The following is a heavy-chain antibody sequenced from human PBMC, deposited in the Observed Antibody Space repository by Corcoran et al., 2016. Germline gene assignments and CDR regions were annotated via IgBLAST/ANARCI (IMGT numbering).Heavy chain of an antibody. CDR1: GYTFTSYG. Sequence: QVQLVQSGAEVKKPGASVKVSCKASGYTFTSYGISWVRQAPGQGLEWMGWISAYNGDPNYARKLQGRVTMTTDTSTSTAYMELRSLRSDDTDVYYCAREGMVVLVGATTHGAFDIWGQGTMVTVSS. J-gene: IGHJ3*02. CDR2: ISAYNGDP. V-gene: IGHV1-18*01. D-gene: IGHD1-26*01. CDR3: AREGMVVLVGATTHGAFDI.